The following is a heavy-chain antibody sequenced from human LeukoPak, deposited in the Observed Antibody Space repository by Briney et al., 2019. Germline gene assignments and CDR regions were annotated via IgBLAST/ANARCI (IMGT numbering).Heavy chain of an antibody. Sequence: ASVTVSCKTSGYTFSNFGISWVRQAPGQGLEWMGWISGNNDNPNYGQKFQGRFTVTTDSSTSTVYMELSSLRSEDTAIYYCARVGCGGDCYADAFDIWGQGTMVTVSS. D-gene: IGHD2-21*02. CDR1: GYTFSNFG. CDR2: ISGNNDNP. V-gene: IGHV1-18*01. J-gene: IGHJ3*02. CDR3: ARVGCGGDCYADAFDI.